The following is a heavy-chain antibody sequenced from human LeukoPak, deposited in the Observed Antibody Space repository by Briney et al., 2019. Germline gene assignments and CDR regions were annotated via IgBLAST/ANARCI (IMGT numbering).Heavy chain of an antibody. CDR2: IIPIFGTA. V-gene: IGHV1-69*13. Sequence: ASVKVSCKASGGTFSSYAISWVRQAPGQGLEWMGGIIPIFGTANYAQKFQGRVTITADESTSTAYMELSSLRSEDTAVYYCARDSEYYYDSSGYYQVPYFDYWGQGTLVTVSS. CDR1: GGTFSSYA. J-gene: IGHJ4*02. CDR3: ARDSEYYYDSSGYYQVPYFDY. D-gene: IGHD3-22*01.